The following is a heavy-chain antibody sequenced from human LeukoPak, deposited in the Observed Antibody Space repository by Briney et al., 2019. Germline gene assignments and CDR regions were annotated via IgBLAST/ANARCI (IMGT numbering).Heavy chain of an antibody. V-gene: IGHV5-51*01. Sequence: QTSSKAAGSSSTSYSICWGRRLRRKGREGMGIIAPGDSNTRYSPSFQGQVTISADKSISTAYLQWSSLKASDTAMYYCARLDYNSSSSAFEIWGQGTMVTVSS. CDR2: IAPGDSNT. CDR3: ARLDYNSSSSAFEI. CDR1: GSSSTSYS. J-gene: IGHJ3*02. D-gene: IGHD6-6*01.